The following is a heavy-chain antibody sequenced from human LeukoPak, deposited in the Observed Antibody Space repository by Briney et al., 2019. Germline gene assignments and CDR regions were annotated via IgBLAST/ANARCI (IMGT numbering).Heavy chain of an antibody. J-gene: IGHJ6*02. CDR2: ISAYNGNT. CDR3: AREVYYGSGSYYDYYGMDV. CDR1: GYTFTGYY. Sequence: GASVTVSCKASGYTFTGYYMHWVRQAPGQGLEWMGWISAYNGNTNYAQKLQGRVTMTTDTSTSTAFMELRSLRSDDTAVYYCAREVYYGSGSYYDYYGMDVWGQGTTVTVSS. D-gene: IGHD3-10*01. V-gene: IGHV1-18*04.